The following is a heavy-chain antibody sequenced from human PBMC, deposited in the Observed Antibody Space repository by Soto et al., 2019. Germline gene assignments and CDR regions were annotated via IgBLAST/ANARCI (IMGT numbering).Heavy chain of an antibody. V-gene: IGHV1-2*02. J-gene: IGHJ4*02. Sequence: ASVKVSCKASGYTFTGYLMHWVRQAPGQGLEWMGWINTNNGGTNSAQKFQGRVTMTMDTSINTAYMELSSLRSDDTAIYYCARGWEVVGEANYWGQGTLVTVSS. CDR3: ARGWEVVGEANY. D-gene: IGHD1-26*01. CDR2: INTNNGGT. CDR1: GYTFTGYL.